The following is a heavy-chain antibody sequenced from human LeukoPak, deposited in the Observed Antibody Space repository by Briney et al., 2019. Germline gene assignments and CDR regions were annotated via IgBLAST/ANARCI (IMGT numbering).Heavy chain of an antibody. D-gene: IGHD3-22*01. CDR1: GGSISSGDYY. CDR3: ARDKYYDSSGYYPEDN. V-gene: IGHV4-39*07. CDR2: IYYSGST. J-gene: IGHJ4*02. Sequence: SETLSLTCTVSGGSISSGDYYWSWIRQPPGKGLEWIGSIYYSGSTYYNPSLKSRVTISVDTSKNQFSLKLSSVTAADTAVYYCARDKYYDSSGYYPEDNWGQGTLVTVSS.